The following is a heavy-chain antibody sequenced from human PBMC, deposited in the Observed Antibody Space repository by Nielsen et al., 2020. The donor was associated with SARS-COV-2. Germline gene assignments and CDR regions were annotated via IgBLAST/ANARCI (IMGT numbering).Heavy chain of an antibody. J-gene: IGHJ4*02. CDR2: ISAYNGNT. D-gene: IGHD3-22*01. CDR1: GYTFTSYG. CDR3: ARAERPYYDSSGFDY. Sequence: ASVKVSCKASGYTFTSYGISWVRQAPGQGLEWMGWISAYNGNTNYAQKLQGRVTMTTDTSASTAYMELSSLRPEDTAVYYCARAERPYYDSSGFDYWGQGTLVTVSS. V-gene: IGHV1-18*01.